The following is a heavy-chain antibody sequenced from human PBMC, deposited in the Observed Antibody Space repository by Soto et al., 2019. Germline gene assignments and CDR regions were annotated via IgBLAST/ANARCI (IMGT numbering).Heavy chain of an antibody. D-gene: IGHD2-21*01. CDR3: VKGRLGDCGGNTCPEN. V-gene: IGHV3-23*01. Sequence: EVQLLESGGDLVQPGGSLRLSCEVSGFTFSNYAMDWVRQAPGKGLEWVSSISNGGATFYSDSVKGRFTISRDDSKNTLYLQMSSLRAEDTARYFCVKGRLGDCGGNTCPENWGQGTLVTVSS. J-gene: IGHJ4*02. CDR1: GFTFSNYA. CDR2: ISNGGAT.